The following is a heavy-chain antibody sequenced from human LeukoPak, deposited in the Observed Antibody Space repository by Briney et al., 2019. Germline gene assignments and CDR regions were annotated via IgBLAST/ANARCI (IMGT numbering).Heavy chain of an antibody. V-gene: IGHV1-18*01. D-gene: IGHD3-10*01. CDR3: ASTYGSGSYLPFDP. CDR2: ISAKKGNT. J-gene: IGHJ5*02. CDR1: GYTFTSYG. Sequence: ASVKVSCKASGYTFTSYGISWVRQAPGQGLEWMGWISAKKGNTDYAQKLQGRVTMTTDTSTSTAYMELRSLRSDDTAVYYCASTYGSGSYLPFDPWGQGTLVTVSS.